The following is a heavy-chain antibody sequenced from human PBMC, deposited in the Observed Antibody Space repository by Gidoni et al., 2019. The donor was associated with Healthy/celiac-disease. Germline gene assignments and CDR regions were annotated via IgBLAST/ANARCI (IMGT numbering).Heavy chain of an antibody. Sequence: EVQLVHSGAEVNNPGESLKLSCKGSGYSLTSYWIGWVRQMPGKGLAWMGIIYPGDSDTRYSPSFQGQVTISADKSISTAYLQWSSLKASDTAMYYCARRYGSDAFDIWGQGTMVTVSS. CDR1: GYSLTSYW. D-gene: IGHD4-17*01. CDR2: IYPGDSDT. J-gene: IGHJ3*02. V-gene: IGHV5-51*01. CDR3: ARRYGSDAFDI.